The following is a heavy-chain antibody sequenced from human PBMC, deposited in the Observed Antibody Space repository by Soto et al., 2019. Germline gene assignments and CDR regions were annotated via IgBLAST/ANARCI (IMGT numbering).Heavy chain of an antibody. Sequence: QVQLQESGPGLVKPSQTLSLTCTVSGGSINSGGYCWSWIRQHPGKGLDWIGCISYGGSTSYNPSLKSRVPISVDTSKNQFSLKLTSVTAADTAVYYCSRGILVWGQGALITVSS. CDR1: GGSINSGGYC. D-gene: IGHD5-18*01. J-gene: IGHJ4*02. CDR3: SRGILV. CDR2: ISYGGST. V-gene: IGHV4-31*03.